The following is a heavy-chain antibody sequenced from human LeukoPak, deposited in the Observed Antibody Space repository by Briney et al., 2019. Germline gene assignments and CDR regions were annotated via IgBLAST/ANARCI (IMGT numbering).Heavy chain of an antibody. CDR2: ISWDGGST. V-gene: IGHV3-43D*03. CDR3: ARVRITIFGVVIITLYFDY. D-gene: IGHD3-3*01. J-gene: IGHJ4*02. CDR1: GFTFDDYA. Sequence: GGSLRLSCAASGFTFDDYAMHWVRQAPGKGLEWVSLISWDGGSTYYADSVKGRFTISRDNAKNSLYLQMNSLRAEDTAVYYCARVRITIFGVVIITLYFDYWGQGTLVTVSS.